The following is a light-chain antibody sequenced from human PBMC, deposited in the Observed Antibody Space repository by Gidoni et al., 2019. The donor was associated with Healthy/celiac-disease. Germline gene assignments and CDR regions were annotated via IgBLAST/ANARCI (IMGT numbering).Light chain of an antibody. Sequence: AIRITQSPSSFSASTGDRVTITCRASQGISSYLAWYQQKPGKAPKLLIYAASTLQSGVPSRFSGSGSGTDFTLTISCLQSEDFATYYCQQDYSYPYTFGQXTKLEIK. CDR1: QGISSY. CDR2: AAS. V-gene: IGKV1-8*01. J-gene: IGKJ2*01. CDR3: QQDYSYPYT.